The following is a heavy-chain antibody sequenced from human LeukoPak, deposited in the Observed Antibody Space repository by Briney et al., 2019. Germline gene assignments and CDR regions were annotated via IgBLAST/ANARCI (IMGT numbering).Heavy chain of an antibody. D-gene: IGHD6-19*01. CDR3: ARGSPQVAVVPYY. CDR1: GITVSSNY. CDR2: IYSGGST. Sequence: GGSLRLSCAASGITVSSNYLSWVRQAPGKGLEWVSVIYSGGSTYYADSVKGRFTISRDNSKNTMYLQMNSLRAEDTAVYYCARGSPQVAVVPYYWGQGTLVTVSS. V-gene: IGHV3-66*01. J-gene: IGHJ4*02.